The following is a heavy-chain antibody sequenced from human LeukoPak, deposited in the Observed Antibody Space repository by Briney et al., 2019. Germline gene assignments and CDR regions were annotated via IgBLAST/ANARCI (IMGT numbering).Heavy chain of an antibody. V-gene: IGHV3-7*05. J-gene: IGHJ4*02. CDR3: ARDDRDSSGYPAPDY. D-gene: IGHD3-22*01. CDR2: INQDGSQK. Sequence: GGSLRLSCAASGFPFSRHWMSWVRQAPGKGLEWVATINQDGSQKYYVDSVRGRFTISRDNAKNSLYLQMNSLRAEDTALYYCARDDRDSSGYPAPDYWGQGTLVTVSS. CDR1: GFPFSRHW.